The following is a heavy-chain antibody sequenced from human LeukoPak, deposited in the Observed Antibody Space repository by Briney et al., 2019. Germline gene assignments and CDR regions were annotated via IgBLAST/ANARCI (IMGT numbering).Heavy chain of an antibody. CDR1: GYTFSNHG. D-gene: IGHD4-17*01. CDR3: ARDLSLGRHDDGEPFDS. J-gene: IGHJ4*02. CDR2: ISGYNGNT. V-gene: IGHV1-18*01. Sequence: ASVKVSCKXSGYTFSNHGISWVRQAPGQGLEWMGWISGYNGNTNYVQKFRGRITMTTDTSTSTAYLQLRSLSSDDTALYYCARDLSLGRHDDGEPFDSWGQGTLVTVSS.